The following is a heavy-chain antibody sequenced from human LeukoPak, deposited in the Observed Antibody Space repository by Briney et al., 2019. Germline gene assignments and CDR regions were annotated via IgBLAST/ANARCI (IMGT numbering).Heavy chain of an antibody. J-gene: IGHJ6*03. CDR1: GFTFSRYS. D-gene: IGHD2-2*01. V-gene: IGHV3-21*01. CDR2: ISSSSSYI. Sequence: GGSLRLSCAVSGFTFSRYSLNWVRQAPGKGLEWVWYISSSSSYIYYPDTVKAPFTISRDNAKTPLYLQMTSLRAECTAVYYCASSCSSTSCYTLFEHNYYYYMAVWGKGTTVTVSS. CDR3: ASSCSSTSCYTLFEHNYYYYMAV.